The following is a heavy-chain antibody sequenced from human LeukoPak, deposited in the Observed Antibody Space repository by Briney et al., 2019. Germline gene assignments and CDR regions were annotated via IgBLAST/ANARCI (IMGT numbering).Heavy chain of an antibody. CDR2: IYLGDSDT. CDR1: AYRSTSYR. J-gene: IGHJ4*02. Sequence: GGTLTISRLGSAYRSTSYRIGEVRQVPGKGVGWMAIIYLGDSDTRYSSSFQCHVTISADKSISTAYLQWSSLKASDTAMYYCARSALWNYVLFDYWGQGTLVTVPS. CDR3: ARSALWNYVLFDY. D-gene: IGHD1-7*01. V-gene: IGHV5-51*01.